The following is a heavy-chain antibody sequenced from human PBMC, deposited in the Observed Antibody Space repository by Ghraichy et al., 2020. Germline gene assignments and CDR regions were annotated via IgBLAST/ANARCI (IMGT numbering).Heavy chain of an antibody. CDR2: IDWDDDK. CDR3: ARITMGSTPLYWDYYYYMDV. V-gene: IGHV2-70*01. Sequence: SGPTLVKPTQTLTLTCTFSGFSLSTSGMCVSWIRQPPGKALEWLALIDWDDDKYYSTSLKTRLTISKDTSKNQVVLTMTNMDPVDTATYYCARITMGSTPLYWDYYYYMDVWGKGTTVTVSS. D-gene: IGHD3-10*01. J-gene: IGHJ6*03. CDR1: GFSLSTSGMC.